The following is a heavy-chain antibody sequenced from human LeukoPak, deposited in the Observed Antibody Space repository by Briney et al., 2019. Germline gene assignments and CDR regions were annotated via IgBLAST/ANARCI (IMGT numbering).Heavy chain of an antibody. CDR2: FYTSGNT. Sequence: PSETLSLTCTVSGGSISSGSYYWSWIRQPAGKGLEWIGRFYTSGNTNYNPSLKSRVTISIDTSKNQFSLKLGSVTAADTAVYYCASGPKLRFFPSYYMDVWGKGTMVTVSS. D-gene: IGHD3-3*01. V-gene: IGHV4-61*02. CDR3: ASGPKLRFFPSYYMDV. J-gene: IGHJ6*03. CDR1: GGSISSGSYY.